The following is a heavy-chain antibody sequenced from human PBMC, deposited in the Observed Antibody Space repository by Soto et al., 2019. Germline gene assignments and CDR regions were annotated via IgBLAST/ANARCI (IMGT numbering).Heavy chain of an antibody. CDR3: ETLYGSGWYVY. J-gene: IGHJ4*02. D-gene: IGHD6-19*01. CDR1: GGSISSYY. Sequence: PSETLSLTCTVSGGSISSYYLSWIRQPPGKSLEWIGYIYYSGSTNYNPSLKSRVTISVDTSVNQFSLKLSSVTAADTAVYYCETLYGSGWYVYWGQGPLVTVSP. CDR2: IYYSGST. V-gene: IGHV4-59*01.